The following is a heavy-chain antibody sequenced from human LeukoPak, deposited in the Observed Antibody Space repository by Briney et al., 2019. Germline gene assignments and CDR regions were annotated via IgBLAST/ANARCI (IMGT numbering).Heavy chain of an antibody. V-gene: IGHV3-23*01. CDR1: GFTFSSYE. CDR3: AKDSHSGFFDY. Sequence: PGGSLRLSCAASGFTFSSYEMNWVRQAPGKGLEWVSGIGGGDGRTYYADSLKGRFTISRDISKTTLYLQINSLTADDTAVYYCAKDSHSGFFDYWGQGTLVTVSS. D-gene: IGHD3-22*01. J-gene: IGHJ4*02. CDR2: IGGGDGRT.